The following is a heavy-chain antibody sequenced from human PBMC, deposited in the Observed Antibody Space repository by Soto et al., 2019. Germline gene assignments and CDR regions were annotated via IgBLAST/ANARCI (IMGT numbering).Heavy chain of an antibody. Sequence: GGSLRLSCAASGFTFSSYGMHWVRQAPGKGLEWVAVIWYDGSNKYYADSVKGRFTISRDNSKNTLYLQMNSLRAEDTAVYYCARISTVYGSGSHYYYYGMDVWGQGTTVTVSS. CDR1: GFTFSSYG. D-gene: IGHD3-10*01. J-gene: IGHJ6*02. V-gene: IGHV3-33*01. CDR2: IWYDGSNK. CDR3: ARISTVYGSGSHYYYYGMDV.